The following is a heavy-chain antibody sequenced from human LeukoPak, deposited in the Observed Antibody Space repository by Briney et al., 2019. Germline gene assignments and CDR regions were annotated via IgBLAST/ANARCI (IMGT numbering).Heavy chain of an antibody. Sequence: GGSLRLSCVASGFSLSGYWMYWVRQAPGKGLMYISRNNGDGSTTNYADVVKGRFTMSRDNVRNTLYLQMNSLRVEDTAVYYCARDPRNVGLAPWGQGTLVTVSS. J-gene: IGHJ5*02. D-gene: IGHD2-15*01. CDR2: NNGDGSTT. CDR3: ARDPRNVGLAP. CDR1: GFSLSGYW. V-gene: IGHV3-74*01.